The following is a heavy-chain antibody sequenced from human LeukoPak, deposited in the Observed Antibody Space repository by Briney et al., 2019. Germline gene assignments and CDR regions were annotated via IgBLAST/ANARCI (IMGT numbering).Heavy chain of an antibody. V-gene: IGHV1-69*13. J-gene: IGHJ4*02. D-gene: IGHD5-12*01. CDR2: IIPIFGTA. Sequence: SVTVSCTASGGTFSSYAISWVRQAPGQGLEWMGGIIPIFGTANYAQKFQGRVTITADESTSTAYMELSSQRSEDTAVYYCARENGYDRDRELTLWGQGTLVTVSS. CDR1: GGTFSSYA. CDR3: ARENGYDRDRELTL.